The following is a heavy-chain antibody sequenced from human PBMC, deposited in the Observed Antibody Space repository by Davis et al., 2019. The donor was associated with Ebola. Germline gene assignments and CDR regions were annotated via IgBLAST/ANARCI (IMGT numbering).Heavy chain of an antibody. D-gene: IGHD3-3*01. CDR3: ARGDTVFGVVIPHYYYGMDV. Sequence: SETLSLTCAVYGGSFSGYYWSWIRQPPGKGLEWIGEINHSGSTNYNPSLKSQVTISVDTSKNQFSLKLSSVTAADTAVYYCARGDTVFGVVIPHYYYGMDVWGQGTTVTVSS. J-gene: IGHJ6*02. CDR2: INHSGST. V-gene: IGHV4-34*01. CDR1: GGSFSGYY.